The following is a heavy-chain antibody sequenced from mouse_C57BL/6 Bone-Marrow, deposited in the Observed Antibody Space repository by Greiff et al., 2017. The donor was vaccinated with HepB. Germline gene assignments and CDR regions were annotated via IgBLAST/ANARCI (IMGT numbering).Heavy chain of an antibody. Sequence: EVMLVESEGGLVQPGSSMKLSCTASGFTFSDYYMAWVRQVPEKGLEWVANINYDGSSTYYLDSLKSRFIISRDNAKNILYLQMSSLKSEDTATYYCARVLLGLYAMDYWGQGTSVTVSS. V-gene: IGHV5-16*01. CDR3: ARVLLGLYAMDY. CDR1: GFTFSDYY. CDR2: INYDGSST. D-gene: IGHD4-1*01. J-gene: IGHJ4*01.